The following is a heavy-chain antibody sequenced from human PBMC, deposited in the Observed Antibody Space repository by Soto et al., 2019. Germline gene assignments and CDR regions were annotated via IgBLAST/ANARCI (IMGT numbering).Heavy chain of an antibody. CDR1: GFTFSRDS. CDR3: ARVAY. CDR2: ISSGSSDT. J-gene: IGHJ4*02. Sequence: PGGSLRLSCEASGFTFSRDSMNWVRQVPGKGLEWVASISSGSSDTWYAASVKGRFIISRDNAQNSLFLQMNTLRPEDTAMYYCARVAYWGPGTQVTVSS. V-gene: IGHV3-21*01.